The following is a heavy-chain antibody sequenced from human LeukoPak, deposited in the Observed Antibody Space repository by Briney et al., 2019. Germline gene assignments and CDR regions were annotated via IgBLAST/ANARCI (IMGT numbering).Heavy chain of an antibody. D-gene: IGHD6-13*01. J-gene: IGHJ5*02. V-gene: IGHV4-61*02. CDR1: GGSISSGSYY. Sequence: SETLSLTCTVSGGSISSGSYYWSWIRQPAGKGLEWIGCIYTSGSTNYNPSLKSRVTISADTSKNQFSLKLSSVTAADTAVYYCARVPVPYSSSWYNPEGWFDPWGQGTLVTVSS. CDR3: ARVPVPYSSSWYNPEGWFDP. CDR2: IYTSGST.